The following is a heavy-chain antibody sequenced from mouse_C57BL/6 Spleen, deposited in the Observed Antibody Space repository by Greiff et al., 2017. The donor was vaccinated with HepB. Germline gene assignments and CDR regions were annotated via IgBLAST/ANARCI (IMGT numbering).Heavy chain of an antibody. Sequence: VQLQQSGAELARPGASVKLSCKASGYTFTSYGISWVKQRTGQGLEWIGEIYPRSGNTYYNEKFKGKATLTADKSYSTAYMELRSLTSEDSAVYFCARNWEDAMDYWGQGTSVTVSS. CDR1: GYTFTSYG. CDR2: IYPRSGNT. J-gene: IGHJ4*01. CDR3: ARNWEDAMDY. V-gene: IGHV1-81*01. D-gene: IGHD4-1*01.